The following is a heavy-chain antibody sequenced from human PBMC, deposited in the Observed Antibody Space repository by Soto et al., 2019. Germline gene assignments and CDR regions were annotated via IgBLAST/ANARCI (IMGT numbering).Heavy chain of an antibody. CDR2: ISYDGRNK. CDR3: VGSGSYAGPFDY. V-gene: IGHV3-30*04. Sequence: SLRLSCEASASTFINYAMHWVRQPPGKGLEWVAVISYDGRNKYYSDSVKGRFSISRDNSNKTVYLQMSRLTSEDTALYFCVGSGSYAGPFDYWGQGALVTVSS. CDR1: ASTFINYA. D-gene: IGHD1-26*01. J-gene: IGHJ4*02.